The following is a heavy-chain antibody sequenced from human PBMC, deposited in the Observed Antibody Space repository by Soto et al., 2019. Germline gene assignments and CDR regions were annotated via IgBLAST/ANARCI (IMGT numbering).Heavy chain of an antibody. CDR2: IWYDGSNK. V-gene: IGHV3-33*01. CDR1: GFTFSSYG. CDR3: ARVGCSSTSCYYYFDY. J-gene: IGHJ4*02. D-gene: IGHD2-2*01. Sequence: GSLRLSCAASGFTFSSYGMHWVRQAPGKGLEWVAVIWYDGSNKYYADSVKGRFTISRDNSKNTLYLQMNSLRAEDTAVYYCARVGCSSTSCYYYFDYWGQGTLVTVSS.